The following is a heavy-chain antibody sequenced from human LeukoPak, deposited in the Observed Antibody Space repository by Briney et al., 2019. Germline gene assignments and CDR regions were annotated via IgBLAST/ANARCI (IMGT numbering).Heavy chain of an antibody. CDR3: AKDSDYYHSSGYYYAYFQH. Sequence: GGSLRLSCAVSGFTFSTYSMNWVRQAPGKGLEWVSYISSSSSTIYYADSVKGRFTISRDNAKNSLYLQMNSLRDEDTAVYYCAKDSDYYHSSGYYYAYFQHWGQGTLVTGSS. CDR1: GFTFSTYS. V-gene: IGHV3-48*02. J-gene: IGHJ1*01. D-gene: IGHD3-22*01. CDR2: ISSSSSTI.